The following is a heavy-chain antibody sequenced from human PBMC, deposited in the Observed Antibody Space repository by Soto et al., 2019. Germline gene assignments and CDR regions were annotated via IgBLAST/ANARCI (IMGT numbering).Heavy chain of an antibody. CDR1: GFTFSNYW. Sequence: EVQLVESGGGLVQPGGSLRLSCAASGFTFSNYWMYWVRRAPGKGLEWVSRINSDGSVSSYADSVKGRLTISRDNVKNTLYLQMDSLRAEDTALYYCARGDCVGGTCYSLAGSFYYYMDVWGKGTTVTVFS. CDR3: ARGDCVGGTCYSLAGSFYYYMDV. V-gene: IGHV3-74*02. J-gene: IGHJ6*03. CDR2: INSDGSVS. D-gene: IGHD2-15*01.